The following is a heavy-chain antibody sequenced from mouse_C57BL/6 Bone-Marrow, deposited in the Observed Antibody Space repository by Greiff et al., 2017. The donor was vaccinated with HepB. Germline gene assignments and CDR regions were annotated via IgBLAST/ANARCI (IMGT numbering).Heavy chain of an antibody. Sequence: VQLQESGAELARPGASVKLSCKASGYTFTSYGISWVKQRPGQGLEWIGEIYPRSGNTYHNEKFKGKATLTADKSSSTAYMELRSLTSEDSAVYFCARSTRGFAYWGQGTLVTVSA. V-gene: IGHV1-81*01. CDR1: GYTFTSYG. J-gene: IGHJ3*01. CDR2: IYPRSGNT. CDR3: ARSTRGFAY. D-gene: IGHD2-1*01.